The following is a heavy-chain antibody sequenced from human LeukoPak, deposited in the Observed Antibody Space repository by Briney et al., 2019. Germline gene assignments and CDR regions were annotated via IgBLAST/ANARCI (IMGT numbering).Heavy chain of an antibody. D-gene: IGHD6-13*01. CDR3: AGDSAAAGS. CDR1: GFTFSSYS. J-gene: IGHJ4*02. V-gene: IGHV3-21*01. CDR2: ITSSRRSI. Sequence: PGGSLRLSCPASGFTFSSYSTNWVRQAPGKWLEWVSFITSSRRSIYSADSVNGRFNISRNNAKNTLYLQMDSLRAEDTAVYYCAGDSAAAGSWGQGTLVTVSS.